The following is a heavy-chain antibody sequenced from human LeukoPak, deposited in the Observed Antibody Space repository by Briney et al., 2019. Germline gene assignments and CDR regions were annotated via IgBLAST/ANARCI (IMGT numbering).Heavy chain of an antibody. CDR2: ISGSGGST. CDR1: GFTFSSYG. D-gene: IGHD6-13*01. CDR3: AKAGGNTGYSSSWYSNGGY. Sequence: GGSLRLSCAASGFTFSSYGMSWVRQAPGKRLEWVSAISGSGGSTYYADSVKGRFTISRDNSKNTLYLQMNSLRAEDTAVYYCAKAGGNTGYSSSWYSNGGYWGQGTLVTVSS. J-gene: IGHJ4*02. V-gene: IGHV3-23*01.